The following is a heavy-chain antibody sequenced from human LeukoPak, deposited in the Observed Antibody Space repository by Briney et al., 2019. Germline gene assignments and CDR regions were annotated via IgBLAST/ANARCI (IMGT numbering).Heavy chain of an antibody. D-gene: IGHD3-22*01. CDR2: ISSSGSSI. Sequence: GGSLRLSCAASGFTFSSYEMNWVRQAPGKGLEGVAYISSSGSSIYYADSVKGRFTISRDNAKNSPDLQMNSLRAEATAVYYCERGPHYYDSSGYYRDFDSWGQGTLVTVSS. CDR1: GFTFSSYE. J-gene: IGHJ4*02. V-gene: IGHV3-48*03. CDR3: ERGPHYYDSSGYYRDFDS.